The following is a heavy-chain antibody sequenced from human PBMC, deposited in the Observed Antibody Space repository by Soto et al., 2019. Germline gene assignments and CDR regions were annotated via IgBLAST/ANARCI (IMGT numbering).Heavy chain of an antibody. Sequence: EVQVSESGGGLVQPGGSLRLSCVVSGVTFSDYGMSWVRQAPGKGLEWVSAISGSGDSTYYADSVKGRFTISRDNSKNTLFLQMNSLRVEDTALYYCAKLTRLGSGAWYEAHWGQGTLVTVSS. D-gene: IGHD6-19*01. CDR2: ISGSGDST. J-gene: IGHJ4*02. CDR3: AKLTRLGSGAWYEAH. CDR1: GVTFSDYG. V-gene: IGHV3-23*01.